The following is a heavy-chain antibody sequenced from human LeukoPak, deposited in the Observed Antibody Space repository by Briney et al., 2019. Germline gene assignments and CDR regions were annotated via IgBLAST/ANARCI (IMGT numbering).Heavy chain of an antibody. D-gene: IGHD3-9*01. V-gene: IGHV4-59*01. J-gene: IGHJ4*02. Sequence: SETLSLTCTVSGGSISSYYRSWIRQPPGKGLEWIGYIYYSGSTNYNPSLKGRVTISVDTSKNQFSLKLSSVTAADTAVYYCARASWNDILTGYSWGQGTLVTVSS. CDR3: ARASWNDILTGYS. CDR1: GGSISSYY. CDR2: IYYSGST.